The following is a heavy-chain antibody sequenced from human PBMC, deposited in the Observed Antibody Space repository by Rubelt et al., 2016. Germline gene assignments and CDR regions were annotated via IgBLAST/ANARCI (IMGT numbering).Heavy chain of an antibody. CDR2: IDWDDDK. V-gene: IGHV2-70*17. J-gene: IGHJ4*02. Sequence: QVTLRESGPALVKPTQTLTLTCTFSGFSLTTSGMCVSWIRQFPGKALEWLARIDWDDDKFYSTSLQTRLTISKDTSKNQVVLTMTNMDPVDTATYYCARTKKFGESTRYYFDDWGQGTLVTVSS. D-gene: IGHD3-10*01. CDR1: GFSLTTSGMC. CDR3: ARTKKFGESTRYYFDD.